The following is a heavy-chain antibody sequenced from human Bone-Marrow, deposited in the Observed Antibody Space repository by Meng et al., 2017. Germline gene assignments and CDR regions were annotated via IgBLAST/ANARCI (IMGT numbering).Heavy chain of an antibody. V-gene: IGHV4-34*01. CDR3: ARRETSGSYSP. D-gene: IGHD3-10*01. J-gene: IGHJ5*02. CDR1: GGSFNGYY. CDR2: INHSGTT. Sequence: QVQLQQWGAGLLKPSDTLSLTCAVYGGSFNGYYWSWIRQPPGKGLEWIGEINHSGTTNYSPSLRSRITISVDTSKNQFSLKLSSVTAADTAVYYCARRETSGSYSPWGQGTLVTVSS.